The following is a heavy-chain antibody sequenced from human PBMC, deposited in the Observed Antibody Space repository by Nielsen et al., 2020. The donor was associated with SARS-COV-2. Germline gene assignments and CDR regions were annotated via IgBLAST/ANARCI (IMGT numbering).Heavy chain of an antibody. J-gene: IGHJ4*02. CDR1: AFTFSTYA. CDR2: ISYDGSNK. CDR3: AKDARGYYGFDFVFDY. V-gene: IGHV3-30*04. D-gene: IGHD5-12*01. Sequence: GGSLRLSCAASAFTFSTYAMHWVRQAPGKGLEWVAIISYDGSNKYYADSVKGRFTISRDDSKNTLYLQMTDVRTEDTAVYFCAKDARGYYGFDFVFDYWGQGSLVTVSS.